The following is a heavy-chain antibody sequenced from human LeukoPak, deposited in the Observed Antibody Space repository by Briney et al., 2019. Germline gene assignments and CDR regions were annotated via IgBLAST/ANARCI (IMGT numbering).Heavy chain of an antibody. V-gene: IGHV3-30*02. Sequence: PGGSLRLSCAASGFTFSSYAMHWVRQAPGKGLEWVAFIRYDGSDKYYADSVKGRFTISRDNSKNTLSLQMNSLRPEDTAAYYCAKGRDYYFDYWGQGTLVTVSS. CDR1: GFTFSSYA. CDR3: AKGRDYYFDY. CDR2: IRYDGSDK. D-gene: IGHD3/OR15-3a*01. J-gene: IGHJ4*02.